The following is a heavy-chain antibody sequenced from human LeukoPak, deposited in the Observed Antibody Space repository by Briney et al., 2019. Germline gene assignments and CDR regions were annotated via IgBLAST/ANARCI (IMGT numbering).Heavy chain of an antibody. J-gene: IGHJ3*02. Sequence: GESLKISCQGCESRFSGYWLGRVRQMPGKGLEWMGIIYPGDSDTRYSPSFQGQFTISADKSISTAYLQWSSLKASDTAMYYCARRRRYCTNGVCYSRPDAFDIWGQGTMVTVSS. V-gene: IGHV5-51*01. CDR3: ARRRRYCTNGVCYSRPDAFDI. D-gene: IGHD2-8*01. CDR1: ESRFSGYW. CDR2: IYPGDSDT.